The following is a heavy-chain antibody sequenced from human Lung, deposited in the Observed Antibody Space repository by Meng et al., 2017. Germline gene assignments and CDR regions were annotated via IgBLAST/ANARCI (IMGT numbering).Heavy chain of an antibody. Sequence: GESLKISCVASGFSFTDAWMSWVRQAPGKGLEWVGRLDSNSDGGTTDYAAPVKGRFTISRDDSKNTLYLQMNSLIIEDTALYFCATGAAAADHWGQGTLVTVSS. V-gene: IGHV3-15*04. CDR3: ATGAAAADH. CDR2: LDSNSDGGTT. D-gene: IGHD6-13*01. CDR1: GFSFTDAW. J-gene: IGHJ4*02.